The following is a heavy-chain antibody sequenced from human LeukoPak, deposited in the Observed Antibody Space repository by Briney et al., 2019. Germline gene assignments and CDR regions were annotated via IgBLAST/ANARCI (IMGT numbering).Heavy chain of an antibody. CDR1: GGSISSYY. D-gene: IGHD6-19*01. V-gene: IGHV4-59*01. Sequence: SETLSLTCTVSGGSISSYYWSWIRQPPGKGLEWIGYIYYSGSTNYNPSLKSRVTISVDTSKNQFSLKLSSVTAADTAVYYCARDSSGWYWFDPWGQGTLVTVSS. CDR3: ARDSSGWYWFDP. J-gene: IGHJ5*02. CDR2: IYYSGST.